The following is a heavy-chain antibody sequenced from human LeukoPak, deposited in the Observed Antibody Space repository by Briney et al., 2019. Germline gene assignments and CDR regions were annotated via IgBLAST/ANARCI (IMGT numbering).Heavy chain of an antibody. CDR1: GFTSSSYW. CDR3: ARDGGLVSFDY. D-gene: IGHD3-3*01. CDR2: ISSSSRTI. Sequence: AGGSLRLSCAASGFTSSSYWMGWVRQAPGKGLEWVSYISSSSRTIYYPDSVKGRFTISRDNAKNSLYLQMTSLRAEDTAVYYCARDGGLVSFDYWGQGTLVTVSS. V-gene: IGHV3-48*01. J-gene: IGHJ4*02.